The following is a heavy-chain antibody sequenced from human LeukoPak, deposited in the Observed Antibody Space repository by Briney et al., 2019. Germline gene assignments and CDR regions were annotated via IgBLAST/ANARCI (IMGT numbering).Heavy chain of an antibody. Sequence: GASVKVSCKASGYTFTGYYMHWVRQAPGQGLEWLGWINPNSGVTNYAQKFQGRVTMTRDTSISTAYMELSRLRSDDTAVYYCARGLLRSTANLDYWGQGTLVTVSS. CDR3: ARGLLRSTANLDY. CDR2: INPNSGVT. J-gene: IGHJ4*02. V-gene: IGHV1-2*02. CDR1: GYTFTGYY. D-gene: IGHD3-3*01.